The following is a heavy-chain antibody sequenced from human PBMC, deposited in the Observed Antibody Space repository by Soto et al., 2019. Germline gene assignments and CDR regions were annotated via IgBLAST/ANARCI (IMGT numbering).Heavy chain of an antibody. CDR2: ISSSGSTI. Sequence: GGSLRLSCAASGFTFSDYYMSWIRQAPGKGLEWVSYISSSGSTIYYADSVKGRFTISRDNAKNSLYLQMNSLRAEDTAVYYCARDSPYYYDSSGYFDYWGQGTLVTVSS. V-gene: IGHV3-11*01. CDR3: ARDSPYYYDSSGYFDY. CDR1: GFTFSDYY. J-gene: IGHJ4*02. D-gene: IGHD3-22*01.